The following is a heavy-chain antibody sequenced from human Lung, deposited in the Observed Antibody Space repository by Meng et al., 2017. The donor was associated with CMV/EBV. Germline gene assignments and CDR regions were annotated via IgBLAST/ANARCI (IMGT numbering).Heavy chain of an antibody. J-gene: IGHJ6*02. D-gene: IGHD6-6*01. Sequence: GGSXRLSCAASGFTFSSYAMHWVRQAPGKGLEWVAVISYDGSNKYYADSVKGRFTISRDNSKNTLYLQMNSLRAEDTAVYYCARDSGSSSFYYYYGMDVWXQGTXVTVSS. CDR2: ISYDGSNK. CDR3: ARDSGSSSFYYYYGMDV. V-gene: IGHV3-30-3*01. CDR1: GFTFSSYA.